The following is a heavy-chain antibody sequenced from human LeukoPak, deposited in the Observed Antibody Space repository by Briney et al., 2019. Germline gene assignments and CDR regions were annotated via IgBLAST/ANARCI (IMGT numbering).Heavy chain of an antibody. CDR3: ARYSGFQFDY. Sequence: SETLSLTCIASGGSISSSGYYWGWIRQPPGEGLEWIGNIYYSGSTYYNPSLKSRVTISVDTSKNQFSLKLSSVTAADTAVYYCARYSGFQFDYWGQGTLVTVSS. CDR1: GGSISSSGYY. CDR2: IYYSGST. D-gene: IGHD5-12*01. V-gene: IGHV4-39*01. J-gene: IGHJ4*02.